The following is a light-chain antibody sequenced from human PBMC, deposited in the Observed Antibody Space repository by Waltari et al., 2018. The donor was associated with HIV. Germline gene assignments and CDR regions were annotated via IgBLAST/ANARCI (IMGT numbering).Light chain of an antibody. CDR1: QTVIGN. CDR3: QQYNYWPPYT. Sequence: EIVMTQSPATLSVSPGERATLSCRASQTVIGNLAWYQQKPGQPPRLLVYGAAARAAGVPARFTGSGSGTEFTLTISTMQSEDVAVYYCQQYNYWPPYTFGQGTKLEIK. J-gene: IGKJ2*01. V-gene: IGKV3-15*01. CDR2: GAA.